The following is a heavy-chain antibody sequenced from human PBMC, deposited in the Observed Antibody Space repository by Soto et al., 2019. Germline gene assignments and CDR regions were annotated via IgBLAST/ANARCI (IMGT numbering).Heavy chain of an antibody. CDR1: GYTFTSHD. V-gene: IGHV1-8*01. J-gene: IGHJ5*02. D-gene: IGHD3-9*01. Sequence: ASVKVSCKASGYTFTSHDINWMRQATGQGLEWMGWMNPNSGHTNYAQKFQGRVAMTRDTSISTAYMELTSLRSEDTAIYYCAGDMSSTWGQGTLVTVSS. CDR3: AGDMSST. CDR2: MNPNSGHT.